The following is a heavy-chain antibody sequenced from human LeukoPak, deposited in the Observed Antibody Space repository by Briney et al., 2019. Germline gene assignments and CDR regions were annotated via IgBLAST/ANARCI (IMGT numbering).Heavy chain of an antibody. CDR3: ARSNYDSSGYYY. V-gene: IGHV4-59*11. J-gene: IGHJ4*02. Sequence: SETLSLTCSVSSGSISGHYWSWIRQPPGKGLEWIGYVYYSGSTNYNPSLKSRVTISVDTSKNQFSLKLSSVTAADTAVYYCARSNYDSSGYYYWGQGTLVTVSS. CDR2: VYYSGST. CDR1: SGSISGHY. D-gene: IGHD3-22*01.